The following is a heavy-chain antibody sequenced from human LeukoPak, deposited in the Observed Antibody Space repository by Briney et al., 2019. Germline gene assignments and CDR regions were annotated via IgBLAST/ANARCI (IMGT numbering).Heavy chain of an antibody. V-gene: IGHV3-23*01. CDR1: GFTFNNYA. Sequence: PGGSLRLSCAASGFTFNNYAMNWVRQAPGKGLEWVSSISGGGETTYYVDSAKGRFTISRDNSQNTLYLQMNSPRAEDTAVYYCARDYADYVGYFFFDYWGQGTLVTVSS. D-gene: IGHD4-17*01. CDR2: ISGGGETT. J-gene: IGHJ4*02. CDR3: ARDYADYVGYFFFDY.